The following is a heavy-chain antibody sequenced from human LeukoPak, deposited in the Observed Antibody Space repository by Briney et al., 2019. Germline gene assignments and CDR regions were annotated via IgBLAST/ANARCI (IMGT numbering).Heavy chain of an antibody. V-gene: IGHV3-11*04. D-gene: IGHD3-10*01. Sequence: GGSLRLFRSASGFTFSDYYMRWIGQAPGKGLEWVSYISTSGSTIYYADSVKGRFTISRDNAKNSLYLQMNSLRAEDTAVYYCARDHTYSASGSPWGAWGQGTQLTVSS. J-gene: IGHJ5*02. CDR2: ISTSGSTI. CDR1: GFTFSDYY. CDR3: ARDHTYSASGSPWGA.